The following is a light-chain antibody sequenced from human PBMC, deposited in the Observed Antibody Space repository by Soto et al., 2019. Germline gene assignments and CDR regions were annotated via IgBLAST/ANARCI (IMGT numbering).Light chain of an antibody. CDR3: QQYNNWPRT. CDR2: GAS. CDR1: QTLRRT. J-gene: IGKJ1*01. V-gene: IGKV3-15*01. Sequence: IVLMQSPGTLSLSPWERATLSCRASQTLRRTYIAWYQQKPGQAPRLLIYGASTRATGIPARFSGSGSGTEFTLTISSLQSEDFAVYYCQQYNNWPRTFGQGTKVDIK.